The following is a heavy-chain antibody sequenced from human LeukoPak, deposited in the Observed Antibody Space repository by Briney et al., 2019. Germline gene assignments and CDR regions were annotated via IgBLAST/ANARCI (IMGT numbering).Heavy chain of an antibody. V-gene: IGHV4-4*02. CDR2: IYHSGST. CDR3: ALGHKDYGSGSHRAFDI. Sequence: PSGTLSLTCAVSGDSISSSNWWNWVRQSPGKGLEWIGEIYHSGSTNYNPSLKSRVTISIDKSKNQFSLKLRSVTAADTAVYYCALGHKDYGSGSHRAFDIWGQPTMVTVSS. D-gene: IGHD3-10*01. J-gene: IGHJ3*02. CDR1: GDSISSSNW.